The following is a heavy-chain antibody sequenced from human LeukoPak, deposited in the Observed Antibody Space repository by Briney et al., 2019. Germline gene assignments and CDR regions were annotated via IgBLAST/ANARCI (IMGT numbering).Heavy chain of an antibody. V-gene: IGHV4-38-2*02. CDR2: VYESGTP. CDR1: GLSISSGRF. D-gene: IGHD2-2*01. Sequence: SEAQSLTCSVSGLSISSGRFWVWIRQPPGKGLEWLATVYESGTPFYNPSLKSRVTISVDTSKNQFSLKLSSVTAADTAVYYCARGGRYCSSTSCPKFDYWGQGTLVTVSS. J-gene: IGHJ4*02. CDR3: ARGGRYCSSTSCPKFDY.